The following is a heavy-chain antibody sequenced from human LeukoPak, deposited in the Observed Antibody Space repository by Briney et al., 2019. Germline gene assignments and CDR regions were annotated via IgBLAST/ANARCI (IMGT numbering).Heavy chain of an antibody. D-gene: IGHD2-15*01. CDR2: IYYSGST. V-gene: IGHV4-61*01. CDR1: GGSVSSGSYY. CDR3: ARGGRGGYCSGGTCSEYFQH. J-gene: IGHJ1*01. Sequence: PSETLSLTCTVSGGSVSSGSYYWSWIRQPPGKGLEWIGYIYYSGSTNYNPSLKSRVTISVDTSKNQFSLRLSSVAAADSAVYYCARGGRGGYCSGGTCSEYFQHWGQGTLVTVSS.